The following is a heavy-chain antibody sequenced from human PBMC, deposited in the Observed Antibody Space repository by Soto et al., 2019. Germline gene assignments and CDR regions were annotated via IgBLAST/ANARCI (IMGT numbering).Heavy chain of an antibody. CDR3: ARTPRLYYYYGMDV. V-gene: IGHV4-34*01. CDR1: GGSFSGYY. CDR2: INHSGST. D-gene: IGHD5-12*01. J-gene: IGHJ6*02. Sequence: QVQLQQWGAGLLKPSETLSLTCAVYGGSFSGYYWSWIRQPPGKGLEWIGEINHSGSTNYNPSLKSRVTISVDTSKNQFSLKLSSVTAADTAVYYCARTPRLYYYYGMDVWGQGTTVTVSS.